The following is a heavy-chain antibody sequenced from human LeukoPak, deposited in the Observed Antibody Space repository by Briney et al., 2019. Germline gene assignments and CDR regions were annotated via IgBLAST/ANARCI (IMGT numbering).Heavy chain of an antibody. D-gene: IGHD5-18*01. J-gene: IGHJ4*02. CDR2: IYYSGST. CDR3: ASVDTAIAIDY. CDR1: GGSVSSGSYY. V-gene: IGHV4-61*01. Sequence: SETLSLTCTVSGGSVSSGSYYWSWIRQPPGKGLEWIGYIYYSGSTNYNPSLKSRVTISVDTSKNQFSLKLSSVTAADTAVYYCASVDTAIAIDYWGQGTLVTVSS.